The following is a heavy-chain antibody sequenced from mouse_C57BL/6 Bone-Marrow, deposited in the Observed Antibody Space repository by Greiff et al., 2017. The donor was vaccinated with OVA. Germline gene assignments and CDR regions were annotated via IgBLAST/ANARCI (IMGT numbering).Heavy chain of an antibody. D-gene: IGHD1-1*01. CDR3: ARSYYYGSSYGWYFDV. CDR2: IYPRSGNT. CDR1: GYTFTSYG. J-gene: IGHJ1*03. Sequence: VQRVESGAELARPGASVKLSCKASGYTFTSYGISWVKQRTGQGLEWIGEIYPRSGNTYYNEKFKGKATLTADKSSSTAYMELRSLTSEDSAVYFCARSYYYGSSYGWYFDVWGTGTTVTVSS. V-gene: IGHV1-81*01.